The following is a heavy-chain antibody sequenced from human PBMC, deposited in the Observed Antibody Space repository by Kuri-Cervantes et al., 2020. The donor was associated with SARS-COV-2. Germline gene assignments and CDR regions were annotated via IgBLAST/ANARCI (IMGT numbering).Heavy chain of an antibody. D-gene: IGHD3-10*01. V-gene: IGHV3-9*01. CDR1: GFTFDDYA. CDR2: ISRISGSI. Sequence: LSLTCAASGFTFDDYAMHWVRQAPGKGLEWVSGISRISGSIGYADSVKGRFTISRDNAKNSLYLQMNSLRAEDTAVYYCARGPPYYYGSGSYFHPPFDYWGQGTLVTVSS. CDR3: ARGPPYYYGSGSYFHPPFDY. J-gene: IGHJ4*02.